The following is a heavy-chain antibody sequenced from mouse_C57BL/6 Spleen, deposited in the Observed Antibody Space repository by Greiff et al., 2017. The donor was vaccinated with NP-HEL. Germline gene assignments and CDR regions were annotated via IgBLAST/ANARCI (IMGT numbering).Heavy chain of an antibody. CDR3: ANYYGSSYPYWYFDV. CDR2: IYPRDGST. V-gene: IGHV1-85*01. J-gene: IGHJ1*03. CDR1: GYTFTSYD. Sequence: VQLQQSGPELVKPGASVKLSCKASGYTFTSYDINWVKQRPGQGLEWIGWIYPRDGSTKYNEKFKGKATLTVDTSSSTAYMELQSLTSEDSAVYFCANYYGSSYPYWYFDVWGTGTTVTVSS. D-gene: IGHD1-1*01.